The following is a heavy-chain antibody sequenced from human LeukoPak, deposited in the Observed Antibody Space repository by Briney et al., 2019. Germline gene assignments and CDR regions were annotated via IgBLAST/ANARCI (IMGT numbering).Heavy chain of an antibody. CDR1: GYTFTAYS. Sequence: ASVKVSCKASGYTFTAYSMHWVRQAPGQGLEYMGWINPNSGDTNYAQKFQGRVTMTRDTSMSTAYMELSGLRFDDTAVYYCARDGEVRQGHCSSTSCPVDYWGQGTLITVSS. V-gene: IGHV1-2*02. D-gene: IGHD2-2*01. CDR2: INPNSGDT. J-gene: IGHJ4*02. CDR3: ARDGEVRQGHCSSTSCPVDY.